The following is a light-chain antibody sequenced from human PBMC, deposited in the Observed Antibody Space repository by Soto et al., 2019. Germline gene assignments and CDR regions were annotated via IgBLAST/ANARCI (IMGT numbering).Light chain of an antibody. Sequence: EVVLTQSPGTLSLSLGERATLSCRASQSIARSYLAWYQQKPGQAPRLLIYDASTRATGIPDRFSGSGSGTDFTLTISRLEPEEFAVFYCQQYAYSPITFGQGTRLEI. V-gene: IGKV3-20*01. CDR2: DAS. CDR3: QQYAYSPIT. J-gene: IGKJ5*01. CDR1: QSIARSY.